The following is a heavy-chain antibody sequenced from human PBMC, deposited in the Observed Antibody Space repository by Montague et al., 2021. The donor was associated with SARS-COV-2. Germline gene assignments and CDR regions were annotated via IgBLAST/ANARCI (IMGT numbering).Heavy chain of an antibody. CDR3: VREKAGGLRNVFDI. Sequence: SETLSLTCTVSGCSISSGDYWGWFRQQPRKELEWFGSIYYSRTTNYNKPLQSRLTMSLDTSTNQFSLRLTTVTAADTAVFFCVREKAGGLRNVFDIWGQGTTVTVSS. V-gene: IGHV4-38-2*02. CDR2: IYYSRTT. CDR1: GCSISSGDY. J-gene: IGHJ3*02.